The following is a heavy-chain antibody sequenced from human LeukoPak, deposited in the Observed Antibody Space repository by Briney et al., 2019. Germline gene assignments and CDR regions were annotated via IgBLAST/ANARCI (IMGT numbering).Heavy chain of an antibody. V-gene: IGHV1-46*01. CDR2: INPSGGST. CDR3: ARAPPRGHSARCCFDY. CDR1: GYTFTSYY. D-gene: IGHD2-15*01. J-gene: IGHJ4*02. Sequence: ASVKVSCKASGYTFTSYYMHWVRQAPGQGLEWMGIINPSGGSTSYAQKFQGRVTMTRDTSTSTVYMELSSLRSEDTAVYYCARAPPRGHSARCCFDYWGQGTLVTVSS.